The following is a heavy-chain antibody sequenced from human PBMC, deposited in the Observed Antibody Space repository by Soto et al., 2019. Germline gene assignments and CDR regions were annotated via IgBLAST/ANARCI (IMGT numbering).Heavy chain of an antibody. V-gene: IGHV4-59*01. CDR2: IYYSGST. D-gene: IGHD5-18*01. J-gene: IGHJ4*02. CDR3: ARSLVDTAMAFDY. CDR1: GGSISSYY. Sequence: SETLSLTCTVSGGSISSYYWSWIRQPPGKGLEWIGYIYYSGSTNYNPSLKSRVTISVDTSKNQFSLKLSSVTAADTAVYYCARSLVDTAMAFDYWGQGTLVTVSS.